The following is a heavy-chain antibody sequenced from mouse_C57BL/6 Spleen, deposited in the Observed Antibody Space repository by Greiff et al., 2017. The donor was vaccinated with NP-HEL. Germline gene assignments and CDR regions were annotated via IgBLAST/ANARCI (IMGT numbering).Heavy chain of an antibody. V-gene: IGHV2-6*01. Sequence: QVQLRDSGPGLVAPSQSLSITCTVSGFSLTSYGVDWVRQSPGKGLEWLGVIWGVGSTNYNSALKSRLSISKDNSKSQVFLKMNSLQTDDTAMYYCASAGGNSWFAYWGQGTLVTVSA. CDR2: IWGVGST. CDR1: GFSLTSYG. D-gene: IGHD2-1*01. CDR3: ASAGGNSWFAY. J-gene: IGHJ3*01.